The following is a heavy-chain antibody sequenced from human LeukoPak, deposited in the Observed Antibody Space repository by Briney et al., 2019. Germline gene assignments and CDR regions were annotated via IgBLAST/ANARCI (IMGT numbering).Heavy chain of an antibody. CDR2: IYHSGST. J-gene: IGHJ3*02. Sequence: SETLSLTXAVSGYSISSGYYWGRIRQPPGKGLECIGSIYHSGSTYYNPSLKSRVTISVDTSKNQFSLKLSSVTAADTAVYYCARSPWIQLWLGAFDIWGQGTMVTVSS. CDR1: GYSISSGYY. V-gene: IGHV4-38-2*01. D-gene: IGHD5-18*01. CDR3: ARSPWIQLWLGAFDI.